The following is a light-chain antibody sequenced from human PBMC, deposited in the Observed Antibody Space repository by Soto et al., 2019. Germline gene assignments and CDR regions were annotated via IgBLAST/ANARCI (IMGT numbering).Light chain of an antibody. Sequence: QSALTQPASVSASPGQSITISCTGTSSDVGAYNYVSWYQQHPGKAPKVLIYDVTNRPSGVSNRFSGSKSGNTAYLTISGLQAEDEADYYCSSYTTSSTLIFGGGTKVTVL. V-gene: IGLV2-14*03. CDR2: DVT. J-gene: IGLJ2*01. CDR3: SSYTTSSTLI. CDR1: SSDVGAYNY.